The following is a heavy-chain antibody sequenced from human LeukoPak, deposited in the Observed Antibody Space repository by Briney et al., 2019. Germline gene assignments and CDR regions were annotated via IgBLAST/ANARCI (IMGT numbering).Heavy chain of an antibody. J-gene: IGHJ4*02. CDR3: VRDSNFKIDY. D-gene: IGHD5-24*01. V-gene: IGHV3-74*01. CDR1: GFTVSTYV. CDR2: INHDGSDI. Sequence: QPGGSLRLSCVVSGFTVSTYVMHWVRRAPGEGLVWVSRINHDGSDISYADSVKGRSTISRDNAKNTLYLQMNSLRADDTAIYYCVRDSNFKIDYWGQGTLVTVSS.